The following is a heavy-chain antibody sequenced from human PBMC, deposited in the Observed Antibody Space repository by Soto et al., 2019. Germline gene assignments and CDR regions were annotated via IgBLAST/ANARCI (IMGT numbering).Heavy chain of an antibody. V-gene: IGHV1-18*04. CDR1: GYTFTNYD. Sequence: QVQLVQSGAEVKEPGASVKVSCKASGYTFTNYDINWVRQAPGQGLEWMGWISAYNGNTNYAQNLQDRVTMTTDISTSTAYMELRSLTSHDTAVYYCARAREATYDSSAYWPGNDYWGQGTLVTVSS. CDR3: ARAREATYDSSAYWPGNDY. D-gene: IGHD3-22*01. CDR2: ISAYNGNT. J-gene: IGHJ4*02.